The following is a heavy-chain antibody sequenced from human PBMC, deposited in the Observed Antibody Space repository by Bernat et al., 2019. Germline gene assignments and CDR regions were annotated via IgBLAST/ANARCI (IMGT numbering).Heavy chain of an antibody. CDR2: IYYSGST. V-gene: IGHV4-59*08. CDR3: ARQGVGPAAIGQRYYYMDV. J-gene: IGHJ6*03. Sequence: QVQLQESGPGLVKPSETLSLTCTVSGGSISSYYWRWIRQPPGKGLEWIGYIYYSGSTNYNPSLKRRVTISVDTSKNQFSLKLSTVTAADTAVYYCARQGVGPAAIGQRYYYMDVWGKGTTVTVSS. CDR1: GGSISSYY. D-gene: IGHD2-2*02.